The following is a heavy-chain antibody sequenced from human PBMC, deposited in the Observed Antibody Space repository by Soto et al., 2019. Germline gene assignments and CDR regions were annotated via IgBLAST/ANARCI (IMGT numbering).Heavy chain of an antibody. J-gene: IGHJ4*02. V-gene: IGHV1-46*01. CDR2: INPLPTSGST. CDR3: ARYSEAAAY. D-gene: IGHD6-13*01. CDR1: GYIFTNYY. Sequence: GSSVKVSCKASGYIFTNYYIHWVRQAPGQGLEWMAIINPLPTSGSTNYAQKFQGRVTVTRDTSTSTVYLELSSLRFDDTAVYYCARYSEAAAYWGEGTRVTVSS.